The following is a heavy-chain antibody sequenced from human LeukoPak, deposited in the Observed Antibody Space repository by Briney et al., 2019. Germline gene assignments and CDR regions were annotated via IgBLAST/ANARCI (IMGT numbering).Heavy chain of an antibody. J-gene: IGHJ4*02. V-gene: IGHV3-48*01. Sequence: PGGSLRLSCAASGFTFGSYAMNWVRQAPGKGLEWVSYTNPTSTITYYADSVKGRFTISRDNSKNTLYLQMNSLRAEDTAVYYCAKSNEGATYDILTGGEFDYWGQGTLVTVSS. CDR1: GFTFGSYA. CDR3: AKSNEGATYDILTGGEFDY. D-gene: IGHD3-9*01. CDR2: TNPTSTIT.